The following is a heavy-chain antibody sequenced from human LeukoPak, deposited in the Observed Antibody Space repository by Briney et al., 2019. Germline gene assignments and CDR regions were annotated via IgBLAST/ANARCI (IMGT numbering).Heavy chain of an antibody. CDR3: ASTTPGIAGTPDY. Sequence: GGSLRLSCAASGFTFSSYSMNWVRQAPGKGLEWVSSIGSSSSYIYYADSVKGRFTISRDNAKNSLYLQMNSLRAEDTAVYYCASTTPGIAGTPDYWGQGTLVTVSS. J-gene: IGHJ4*02. CDR1: GFTFSSYS. D-gene: IGHD6-13*01. V-gene: IGHV3-21*01. CDR2: IGSSSSYI.